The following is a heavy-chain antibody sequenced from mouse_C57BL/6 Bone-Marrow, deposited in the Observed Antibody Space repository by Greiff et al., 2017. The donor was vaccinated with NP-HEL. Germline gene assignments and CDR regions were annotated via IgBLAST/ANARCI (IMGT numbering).Heavy chain of an antibody. V-gene: IGHV14-2*01. Sequence: VQLKESGAELVKPGASVKLSCTASGFNIKDYYMHWVKQRTEQGLEWIGRIDPEDGETKYAPKFQGEATITADTSSNTAYLQLSSLTSEDTAVYYCASAPYGSRGGFDYWGQGTTLTVSS. CDR1: GFNIKDYY. CDR2: IDPEDGET. CDR3: ASAPYGSRGGFDY. D-gene: IGHD1-1*01. J-gene: IGHJ2*01.